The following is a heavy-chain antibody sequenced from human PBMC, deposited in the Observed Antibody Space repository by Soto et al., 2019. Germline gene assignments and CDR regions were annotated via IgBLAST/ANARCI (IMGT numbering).Heavy chain of an antibody. D-gene: IGHD6-19*01. J-gene: IGHJ5*02. CDR2: INSDGSST. CDR1: GFTFSSYW. V-gene: IGHV3-74*01. CDR3: ARDPRDFRRIAVAGPEGWFDP. Sequence: GGSLRLSCAASGFTFSSYWMHWVRQAPGKGLVWVSRINSDGSSTSYADSVKGRFTISRDNAKNTLYLQMNSLRAEDTAVYYCARDPRDFRRIAVAGPEGWFDPWGQGNMVTVYS.